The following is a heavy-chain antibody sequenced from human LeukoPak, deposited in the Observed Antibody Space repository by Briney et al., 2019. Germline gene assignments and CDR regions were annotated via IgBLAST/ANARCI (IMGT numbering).Heavy chain of an antibody. V-gene: IGHV1-8*01. Sequence: ASVKVSCKASGYTFTSYDINWVRQATGHGLECMGWMNPNSGNTAYAQKFQGRVTITRNTSISTAYMELSSLRSEDTAVYYCAREAGPGILWFRELSRRRDAFDIWGQGTMVTVSS. CDR2: MNPNSGNT. D-gene: IGHD3-10*01. CDR1: GYTFTSYD. CDR3: AREAGPGILWFRELSRRRDAFDI. J-gene: IGHJ3*02.